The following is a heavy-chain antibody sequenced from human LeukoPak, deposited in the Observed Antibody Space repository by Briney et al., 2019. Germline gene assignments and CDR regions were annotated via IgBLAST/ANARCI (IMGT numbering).Heavy chain of an antibody. CDR3: AKYGSGSDYYYYGLDV. D-gene: IGHD3-10*01. Sequence: GGSLRLSCAASGFTFSSYAMSWVRQAPGKGLEWVSAISGSGGSTYYADSVKGRFTISRDNSKNTLYLQMNSLRAEDTAVYYCAKYGSGSDYYYYGLDVWGQGTTVTVSS. CDR1: GFTFSSYA. J-gene: IGHJ6*02. V-gene: IGHV3-23*01. CDR2: ISGSGGST.